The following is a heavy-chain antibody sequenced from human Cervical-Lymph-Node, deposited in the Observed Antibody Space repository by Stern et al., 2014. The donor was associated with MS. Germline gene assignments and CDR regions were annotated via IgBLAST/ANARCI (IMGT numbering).Heavy chain of an antibody. J-gene: IGHJ3*02. V-gene: IGHV5-51*01. CDR1: GYSFTRFW. CDR3: AQLVAPGGDAFDI. D-gene: IGHD1-1*01. CDR2: IRPGDSDS. Sequence: EVQLVESGAEVRKPGQSLRISCKGTGYSFTRFWIGWVRQMPGKGLEWTGIIRPGDSDSRYSPAHGGEVTITADNSISTAYLQWSSLKASNTAMYYCAQLVAPGGDAFDIWGQGTMVTVSS.